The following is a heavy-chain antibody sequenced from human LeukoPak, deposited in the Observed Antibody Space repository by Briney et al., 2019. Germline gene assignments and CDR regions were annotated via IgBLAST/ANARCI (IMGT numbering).Heavy chain of an antibody. CDR1: GDSISSSNW. CDR2: IFHSGSI. J-gene: IGHJ4*02. Sequence: SETLSLTCAVSGDSISSSNWWSWVRQPPGKGLEWIGEIFHSGSINYNPSLKSRVTISVDKSKNQFSLKLTSVTAADTAVYYCARVRGDYNHYFDFWGQGALVTVSP. CDR3: ARVRGDYNHYFDF. V-gene: IGHV4-4*02. D-gene: IGHD4-17*01.